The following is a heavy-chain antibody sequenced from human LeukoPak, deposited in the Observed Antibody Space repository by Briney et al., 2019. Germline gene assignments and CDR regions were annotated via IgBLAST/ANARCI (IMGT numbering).Heavy chain of an antibody. J-gene: IGHJ4*02. V-gene: IGHV3-21*01. CDR2: ISSSSSYI. CDR1: GFTFSSYA. D-gene: IGHD5-18*01. Sequence: GGSLRLSCAASGFTFSSYAMNCVRQAPGKGLEWVSSISSSSSYIYYADSVKGRFTISRDNAKNSLYLQMNSLRAEDTAVYYCARVPGETAMVFDYWGQGTLVTVSS. CDR3: ARVPGETAMVFDY.